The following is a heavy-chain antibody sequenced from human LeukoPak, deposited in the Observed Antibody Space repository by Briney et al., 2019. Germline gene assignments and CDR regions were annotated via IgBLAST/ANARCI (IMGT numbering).Heavy chain of an antibody. V-gene: IGHV4-34*01. CDR3: ARNRRY. J-gene: IGHJ4*02. CDR1: GGSFSGYY. CDR2: INHSGST. Sequence: SETLSLTCAVYGGSFSGYYWSWVRHPPGEGLEWIGEINHSGSTNYNPSLKSRVTISVDTSKNQFSLKLSSVTAADTAVYYCARNRRYWGQGTLVTVSS.